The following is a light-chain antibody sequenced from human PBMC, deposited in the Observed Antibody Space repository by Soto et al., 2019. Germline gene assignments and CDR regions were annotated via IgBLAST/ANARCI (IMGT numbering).Light chain of an antibody. J-gene: IGLJ2*01. CDR1: SSDVGGYNY. V-gene: IGLV2-14*01. CDR3: SSYTRSSTRV. CDR2: DVS. Sequence: QSALTQPASVSGSPGQSITISCTGTSSDVGGYNYVSWYQQHPGKAPKLMIYDVSNRPSGVSNRFSGSKSGNTASLTISGLQAEDEADYYCSSYTRSSTRVFVGGTQLT.